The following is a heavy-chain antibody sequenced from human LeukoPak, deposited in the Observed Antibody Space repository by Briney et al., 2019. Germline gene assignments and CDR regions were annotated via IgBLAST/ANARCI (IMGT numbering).Heavy chain of an antibody. J-gene: IGHJ4*02. Sequence: SGPTMVKPRQTLTLTCTFSEFSPSTSGVGVVWVRQPPGKALEWLALICWFDDKRYSPSLKSWLPTTKDTSKYHVVLTLINMEPVDTATYYCAHATFSGSWYYDYWGKGTLVTVSS. CDR2: ICWFDDK. CDR1: EFSPSTSGVG. V-gene: IGHV2-5*01. D-gene: IGHD7-27*01. CDR3: AHATFSGSWYYDY.